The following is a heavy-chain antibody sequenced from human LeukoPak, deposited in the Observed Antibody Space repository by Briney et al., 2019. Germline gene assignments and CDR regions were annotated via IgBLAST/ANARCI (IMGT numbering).Heavy chain of an antibody. J-gene: IGHJ4*02. CDR3: ARGINHSRKRKDDY. CDR2: MNPNSGNT. CDR1: GYTFTSYD. D-gene: IGHD6-13*01. V-gene: IGHV1-8*03. Sequence: GASVKVSCKASGYTFTSYDINWVRQATGQGLEWMGWMNPNSGNTGYAQKFQGRVTITRNTSISTAYMELSSLRSEDTAVYYCARGINHSRKRKDDYWGQGTLVTVSS.